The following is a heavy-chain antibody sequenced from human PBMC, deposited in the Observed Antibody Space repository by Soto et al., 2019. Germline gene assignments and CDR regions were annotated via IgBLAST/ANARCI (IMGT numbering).Heavy chain of an antibody. CDR3: ARDTFDTAMVTTHGMDV. Sequence: SETLSLTCTVSGGSISSYYWSWIRQPPGKGLEWIGYIYYSGSTNYNPSLKSRVTISVDTSKNQFSLKLSSVTAADTAVYYCARDTFDTAMVTTHGMDVWGQGTTVTVS. V-gene: IGHV4-59*01. CDR1: GGSISSYY. D-gene: IGHD5-18*01. J-gene: IGHJ6*02. CDR2: IYYSGST.